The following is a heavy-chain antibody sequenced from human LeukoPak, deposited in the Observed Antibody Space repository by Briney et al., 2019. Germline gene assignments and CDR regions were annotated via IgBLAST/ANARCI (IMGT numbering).Heavy chain of an antibody. CDR1: GYTFSGSV. Sequence: GGSLGFSCSASGYTFSGSVMHWVRQAPGKGLKYVSAISSNGGNTYYADSVKGRFTISRDNSKNTLYLQMSSLRAEDTAVYCCVKGDYGGRVVSAFDIWGQGTMVTVSS. J-gene: IGHJ3*02. CDR3: VKGDYGGRVVSAFDI. D-gene: IGHD4-23*01. V-gene: IGHV3-64D*06. CDR2: ISSNGGNT.